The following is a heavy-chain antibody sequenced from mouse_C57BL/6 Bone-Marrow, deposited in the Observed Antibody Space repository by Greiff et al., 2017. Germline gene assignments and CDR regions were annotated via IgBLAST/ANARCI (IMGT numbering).Heavy chain of an antibody. CDR3: ASFLITTVVGTDYAMDY. J-gene: IGHJ4*01. V-gene: IGHV1-9*01. D-gene: IGHD1-1*01. CDR1: GYTFTGYW. CDR2: ILPGSGST. Sequence: QVQLQQSGAELMKPGASVKLSCKATGYTFTGYWIEWVKQRPGHGLEWIGEILPGSGSTNYNEKFKGKATFTADTSSNPAYMQLSSLTTEDSAIYYCASFLITTVVGTDYAMDYWGQGTSVTVSS.